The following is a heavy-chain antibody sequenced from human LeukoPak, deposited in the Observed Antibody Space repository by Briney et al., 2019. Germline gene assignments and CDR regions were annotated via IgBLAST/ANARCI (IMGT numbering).Heavy chain of an antibody. CDR3: IRVTLLEELYYFDY. Sequence: GGSLRLSCRASRFTFGDYAMSWVRQAPGKGLEWVGFIRSKAYGGTTEYAASVKGRFTISRDDSKSIAYLQMSSLKTEDTAVYYCIRVTLLEELYYFDYWGQGTLVTVSS. J-gene: IGHJ4*02. CDR2: IRSKAYGGTT. V-gene: IGHV3-49*04. CDR1: RFTFGDYA. D-gene: IGHD1-7*01.